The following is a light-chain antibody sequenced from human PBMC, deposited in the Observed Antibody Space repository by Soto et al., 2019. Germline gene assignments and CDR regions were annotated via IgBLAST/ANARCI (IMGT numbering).Light chain of an antibody. V-gene: IGLV1-47*01. J-gene: IGLJ1*01. CDR1: SSNIGSNY. CDR3: AAWDDSLSGLV. Sequence: QSALTQPPSASWTPGQRVTISCSGSSSNIGSNYVYWYQQLPGTAPKLLIYRNNQRPSGVPDRFSGSKSGTSASLAISGLRSEDEADYYCAAWDDSLSGLVFGTGTKVTVL. CDR2: RNN.